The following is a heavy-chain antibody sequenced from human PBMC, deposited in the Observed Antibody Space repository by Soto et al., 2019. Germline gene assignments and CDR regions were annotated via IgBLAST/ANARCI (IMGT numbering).Heavy chain of an antibody. V-gene: IGHV1-2*02. CDR2: INPNSGGP. Sequence: QVHLVQSGAEVKKPGASVKVSCKASRDTFTGYYMHWVRQAPGQGLEWMGWINPNSGGPNYAQKFQGRVTMTRDTSISTVYMELSMRRSDDTAVYYCARALSPDAFDIWGQGTMVTVSS. CDR3: ARALSPDAFDI. CDR1: RDTFTGYY. J-gene: IGHJ3*02.